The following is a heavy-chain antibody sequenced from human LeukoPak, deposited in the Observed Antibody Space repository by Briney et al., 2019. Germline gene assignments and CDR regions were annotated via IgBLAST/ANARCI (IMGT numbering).Heavy chain of an antibody. V-gene: IGHV4-59*02. CDR2: IYYTGNT. J-gene: IGHJ4*02. CDR3: ARERGRAGGLDH. CDR1: GDSVSGYY. Sequence: PSETLSLTCSVSGDSVSGYYWSWIRQPPGKGLEGIGYIYYTGNTNYNPSLKSRVTMSVDTSKNQFSLKLTSVTAADTAVYYCARERGRAGGLDHWGQGALVTVSS. D-gene: IGHD3-16*01.